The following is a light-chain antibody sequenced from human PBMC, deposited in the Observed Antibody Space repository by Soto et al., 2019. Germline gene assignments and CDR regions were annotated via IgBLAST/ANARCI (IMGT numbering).Light chain of an antibody. CDR3: QLYGGSRPFT. Sequence: DIQMTQSPSTLSASVGDRVTITCRASQSISNWLAWYQQKPGKAPQLLLYKASTLQSGVPSRFSGSGSGTDFTLTITRLEAEDFADYYCQLYGGSRPFTFGPGTKVDIK. CDR2: KAS. CDR1: QSISNW. V-gene: IGKV1-5*03. J-gene: IGKJ3*01.